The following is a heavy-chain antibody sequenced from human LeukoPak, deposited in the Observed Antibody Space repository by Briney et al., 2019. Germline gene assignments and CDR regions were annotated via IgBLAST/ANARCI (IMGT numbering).Heavy chain of an antibody. D-gene: IGHD6-19*01. V-gene: IGHV3-30*02. CDR1: QFTFNKYG. CDR2: VRYDGTTN. Sequence: PGGSLRLSCATSQFTFNKYGMHWVRQAPGRGLEWVAFVRYDGTTNQYSDSVKGRFFISRDNSRDMLFLRMNNLSSDDTAVYYCVKGGPSVAGTFDHWGQGTRVIVSS. CDR3: VKGGPSVAGTFDH. J-gene: IGHJ4*02.